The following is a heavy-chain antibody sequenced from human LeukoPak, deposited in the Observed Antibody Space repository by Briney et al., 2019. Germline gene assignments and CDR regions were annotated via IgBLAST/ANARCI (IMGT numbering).Heavy chain of an antibody. J-gene: IGHJ5*02. D-gene: IGHD3-10*01. V-gene: IGHV5-51*01. CDR2: IYPGDSDT. CDR3: ARRDYGSGKSVNWFDP. CDR1: GYSFTSYW. Sequence: GESLQISCKGSGYSFTSYWIGWVRQMPGKGLVWVGMIYPGDSDTRYSPSFQGPVTISADKSISTAYLQWSSLKASDTAMYYCARRDYGSGKSVNWFDPWGQGTLVTVSS.